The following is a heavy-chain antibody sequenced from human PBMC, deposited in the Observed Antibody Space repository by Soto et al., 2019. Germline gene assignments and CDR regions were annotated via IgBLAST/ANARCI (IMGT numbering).Heavy chain of an antibody. V-gene: IGHV3-53*01. D-gene: IGHD3-3*01. CDR1: GFTVSNNY. CDR2: IYSGGST. J-gene: IGHJ4*02. Sequence: EVQLVESGGGVIQPGGSLRLSCAASGFTVSNNYMSWVRQATGKGLEWVSLIYSGGSTYYADSVKGRFTISRDNSKNTLYLQMNSLRVEDTAVYYCATRFLEWPNWGQGTLVTVSS. CDR3: ATRFLEWPN.